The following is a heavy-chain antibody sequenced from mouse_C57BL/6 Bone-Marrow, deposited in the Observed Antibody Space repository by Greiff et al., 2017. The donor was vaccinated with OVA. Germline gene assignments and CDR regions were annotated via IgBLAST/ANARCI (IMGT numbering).Heavy chain of an antibody. CDR2: IDPSDSET. CDR3: ARGPYDYGSSYYFDY. D-gene: IGHD1-1*01. V-gene: IGHV1-52*01. Sequence: QVQLQQPGAELVRPGSSVKLSCKASGYTFTSYWMHWVKQRPIQGLEWIGNIDPSDSETHYNQKFKNKATLTVDNTSSTSYMQLSSLTSEDSAVYYCARGPYDYGSSYYFDYWGQGTTLTVSS. J-gene: IGHJ2*01. CDR1: GYTFTSYW.